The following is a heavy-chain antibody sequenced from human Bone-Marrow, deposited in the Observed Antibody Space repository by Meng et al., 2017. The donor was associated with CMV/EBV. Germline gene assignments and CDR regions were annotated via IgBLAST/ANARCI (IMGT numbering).Heavy chain of an antibody. D-gene: IGHD5-12*01. CDR3: ARDRKGARNWFDP. V-gene: IGHV4-4*02. CDR2: IYHSGST. Sequence: WAGSGGAISSSNWWGWVRQPPGKGLEWIGEIYHSGSTDYNPSLKSRVTISVDKSKNQFSLKLSSVTAADTAVYYCARDRKGARNWFDPWGQGTLVTVSS. CDR1: GGAISSSNW. J-gene: IGHJ5*02.